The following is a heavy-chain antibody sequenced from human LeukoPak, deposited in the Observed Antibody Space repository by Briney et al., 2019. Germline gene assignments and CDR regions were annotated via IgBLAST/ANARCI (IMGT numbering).Heavy chain of an antibody. CDR1: GFTFSSYG. V-gene: IGHV3-33*06. Sequence: GGSLRLSCAASGFTFSSYGMHWVRQAPGKGLEWVAVIWYDGSNKYYADSVKGRFTISRDNSKNTLNLQMNSLRAEDTAVYYCAKAFSSGWYSDAFDIWGQGTVVTVSS. CDR2: IWYDGSNK. J-gene: IGHJ3*02. CDR3: AKAFSSGWYSDAFDI. D-gene: IGHD6-19*01.